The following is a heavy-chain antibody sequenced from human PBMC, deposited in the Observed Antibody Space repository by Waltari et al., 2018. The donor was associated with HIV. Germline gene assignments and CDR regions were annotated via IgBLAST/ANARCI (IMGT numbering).Heavy chain of an antibody. Sequence: QLQLQESGPGLVKPSETVSLTCTVSGGSISGNRHYWGWIRQPPGKGLEWIGSIHYSGNTDDKPSLQSGKTMSGDRSKNQVSLKLSSVTAGDTAGYYCARVSAWFHLEGGDVWGQGTTVTVSS. V-gene: IGHV4-39*01. CDR1: GGSISGNRHY. J-gene: IGHJ6*02. CDR3: ARVSAWFHLEGGDV. D-gene: IGHD3-3*01. CDR2: IHYSGNT.